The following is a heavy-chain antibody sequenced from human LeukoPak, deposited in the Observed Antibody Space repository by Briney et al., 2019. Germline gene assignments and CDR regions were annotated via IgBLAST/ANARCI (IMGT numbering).Heavy chain of an antibody. CDR1: GGSISSTSCY. D-gene: IGHD3-9*01. V-gene: IGHV4-39*01. Sequence: SETLSLTSTVSGGSISSTSCYWGWIRQPPGKGLEWIGSIYYSGSTYYNPSLKSRVTISVDTSKKQFSLKLSSVTAEDTAVYYCARHVPSSYDILTGYYLRDPRDLWGQGTLVTVSS. CDR2: IYYSGST. J-gene: IGHJ5*02. CDR3: ARHVPSSYDILTGYYLRDPRDL.